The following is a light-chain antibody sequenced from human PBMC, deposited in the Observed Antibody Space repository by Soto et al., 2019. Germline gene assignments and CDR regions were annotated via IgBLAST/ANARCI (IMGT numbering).Light chain of an antibody. V-gene: IGLV2-14*01. CDR2: DVS. Sequence: QSVLTQPASVSGSPGQSITISCTGTSSDVGGYNYVSWYQQHPGKAPKLMIYDVSNRPSGVSNRFSGSKSGNTASLTISGRQAEDEDDYYCSSYTSSSTLVVFGTGTKLTVL. CDR1: SSDVGGYNY. CDR3: SSYTSSSTLVV. J-gene: IGLJ1*01.